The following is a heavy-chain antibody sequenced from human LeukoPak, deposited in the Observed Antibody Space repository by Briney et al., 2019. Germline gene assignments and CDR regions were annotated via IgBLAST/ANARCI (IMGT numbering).Heavy chain of an antibody. Sequence: SVKVSCKASGGTFSSYAISWVRQAPGQGLEWMGGIIPIFGTANYAQKFQGRVAITADESTSTAYMELSSLRSEDTAVYYCARESHCSSTSCYLDYWGQGTLVTVSS. V-gene: IGHV1-69*01. CDR1: GGTFSSYA. D-gene: IGHD2-2*01. CDR2: IIPIFGTA. J-gene: IGHJ4*02. CDR3: ARESHCSSTSCYLDY.